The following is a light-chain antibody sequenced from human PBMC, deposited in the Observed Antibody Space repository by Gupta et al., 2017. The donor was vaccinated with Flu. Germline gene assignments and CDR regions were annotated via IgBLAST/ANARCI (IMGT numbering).Light chain of an antibody. V-gene: IGKV1-39*01. CDR1: QSITHY. CDR3: QQSYNYNTPRT. J-gene: IGKJ1*01. Sequence: SLSASVGDRVTITCRASQSITHYLNWYQQKPGTSPKLLIYGASTLQSGVPSRFSGSGSGTDFTLTISSLQPEDFATYYCQQSYNYNTPRTFSQGTKVEIK. CDR2: GAS.